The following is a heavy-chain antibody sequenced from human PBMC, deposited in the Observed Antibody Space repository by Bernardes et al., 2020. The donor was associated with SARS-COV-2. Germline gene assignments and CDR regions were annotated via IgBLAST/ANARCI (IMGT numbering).Heavy chain of an antibody. J-gene: IGHJ4*02. V-gene: IGHV4-39*01. D-gene: IGHD3-22*01. CDR3: ARQGDYYDSSGAKFDY. CDR2: TYYSGST. Sequence: SETLSLTCTVSGGSISSSSDDWGWIRQPPGKGLEWTGSTYYSGSTHYNPSLKIRVTISVATSKNQFSLKVSSVTAAATAVYYCARQGDYYDSSGAKFDYWGQETQDTVSS. CDR1: GGSISSSSDD.